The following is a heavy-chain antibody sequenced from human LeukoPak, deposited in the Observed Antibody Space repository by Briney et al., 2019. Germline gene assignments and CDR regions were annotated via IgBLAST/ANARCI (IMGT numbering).Heavy chain of an antibody. CDR3: ARGHGSGRYYYYYYMDV. V-gene: IGHV3-20*04. CDR2: INWNGGST. D-gene: IGHD5-24*01. Sequence: PGGSLRLSCAASVFTYDDYGMSWVRQAPGKGLEWVSGINWNGGSTDYADSVKGRFTISRDNAKNSLYLQMNSLRAEDTAFYYCARGHGSGRYYYYYYMDVWGKGTTVIVSS. J-gene: IGHJ6*03. CDR1: VFTYDDYG.